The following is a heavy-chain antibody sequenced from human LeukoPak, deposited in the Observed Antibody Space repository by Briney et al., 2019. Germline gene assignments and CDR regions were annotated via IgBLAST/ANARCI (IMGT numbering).Heavy chain of an antibody. CDR1: GGSISSYY. Sequence: PSKTLSLTCTVSGGSISSYYWSWIRQPPGKGLEWIGYIYYSGSTNYNPSLKSRVTISVDTSKNQFSLKLSSVTAADTAVYYCASMRSNYSPVDYWGQGTLVTVSS. CDR3: ASMRSNYSPVDY. J-gene: IGHJ4*02. D-gene: IGHD4-11*01. CDR2: IYYSGST. V-gene: IGHV4-59*01.